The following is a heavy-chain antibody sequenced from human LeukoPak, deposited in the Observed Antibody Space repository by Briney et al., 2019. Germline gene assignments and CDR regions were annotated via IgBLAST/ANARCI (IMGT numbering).Heavy chain of an antibody. Sequence: GASVKVSCKASGYTFTTYGITWVRQAPGQGLEWMGWISAYNGNTNYAQKLQGRVTMTTDTSTSTVYMELRNLRSDDTAVYYCARDGGQWELLLSDYWGQGTLVTVSS. CDR2: ISAYNGNT. D-gene: IGHD1-26*01. J-gene: IGHJ4*02. CDR3: ARDGGQWELLLSDY. CDR1: GYTFTTYG. V-gene: IGHV1-18*01.